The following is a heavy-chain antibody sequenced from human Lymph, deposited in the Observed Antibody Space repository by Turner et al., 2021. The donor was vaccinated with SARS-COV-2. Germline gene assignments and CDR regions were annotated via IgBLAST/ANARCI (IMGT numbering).Heavy chain of an antibody. CDR1: WIIVSRNY. Sequence: EVQLVETGGGIIQHGGSLRISCAASWIIVSRNYRNWVRQPPGKVLEWVSVIYSGGTTYYADSVKGRFTISRDNSKNTLYLQMNSLRVEDTAVYYCARDLGTYGMDVWGQGTTVTVSS. CDR2: IYSGGTT. D-gene: IGHD6-13*01. V-gene: IGHV3-53*02. CDR3: ARDLGTYGMDV. J-gene: IGHJ6*02.